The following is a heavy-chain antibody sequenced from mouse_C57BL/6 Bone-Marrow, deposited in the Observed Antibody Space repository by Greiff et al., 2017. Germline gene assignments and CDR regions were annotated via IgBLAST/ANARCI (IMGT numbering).Heavy chain of an antibody. J-gene: IGHJ3*01. D-gene: IGHD2-3*01. V-gene: IGHV1-69*01. CDR2: IDPSDSYT. Sequence: QVQLQQPGAELVMPGASVKLSCKASGYTFTSYWMHWVKQRPGQGLEWIGEIDPSDSYTNYNQKFKGKSTLTVDKSSSTAYMQLSSLTSEDSAVYYYAPYGYYEGVSYWGQGTLVTVSA. CDR1: GYTFTSYW. CDR3: APYGYYEGVSY.